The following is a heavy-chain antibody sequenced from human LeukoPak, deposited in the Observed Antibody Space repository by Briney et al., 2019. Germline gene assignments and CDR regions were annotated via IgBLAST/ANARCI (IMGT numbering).Heavy chain of an antibody. D-gene: IGHD3-10*01. CDR1: GYTFTSYC. J-gene: IGHJ4*02. CDR3: ARCPTMVRGVILPPDY. CDR2: VNPSGGST. Sequence: ASVKVSCKASGYTFTSYCMHWVRQAPGQGLEWMGIVNPSGGSTSYAQKFQGRVTMTRDTSTSTVYMELSSLRSEDTAVYYCARCPTMVRGVILPPDYWGQGTLVTVSS. V-gene: IGHV1-46*01.